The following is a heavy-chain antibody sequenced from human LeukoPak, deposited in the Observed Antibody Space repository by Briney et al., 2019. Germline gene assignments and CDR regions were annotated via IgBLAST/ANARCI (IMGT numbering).Heavy chain of an antibody. CDR2: ITSGFTP. CDR1: GLIFSNYA. V-gene: IGHV3-23*01. CDR3: AKDYSDLRVADVFFEY. J-gene: IGHJ4*02. Sequence: GGSLSLSCAASGLIFSNYAMSWVRQAPGKGLEWVSGITSGFTPHYADSVEGRFTISRDNSKNTFHLQMNSLRAEDTAVYYCAKDYSDLRVADVFFEYWGQGTLVTVSS. D-gene: IGHD2-15*01.